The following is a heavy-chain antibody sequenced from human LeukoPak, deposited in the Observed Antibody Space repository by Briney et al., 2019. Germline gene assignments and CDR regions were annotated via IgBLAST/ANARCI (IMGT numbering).Heavy chain of an antibody. CDR1: GGTFSSYA. Sequence: ASVKVSCKASGGTFSSYAISWVRQAPGQGLEWMGWINPNSGGTNYAQKFQGRVTMTRDTSISTAYMELSRLRSDDTAVYYYAKDYDILTGYDYWGQGTLVTVSS. D-gene: IGHD3-9*01. J-gene: IGHJ4*02. CDR2: INPNSGGT. CDR3: AKDYDILTGYDY. V-gene: IGHV1-2*02.